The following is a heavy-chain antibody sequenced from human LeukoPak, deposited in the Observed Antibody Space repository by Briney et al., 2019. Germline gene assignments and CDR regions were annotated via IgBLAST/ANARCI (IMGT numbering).Heavy chain of an antibody. CDR3: ARHGRFGYCSSTSCPGKNWFDP. J-gene: IGHJ5*02. D-gene: IGHD2-2*03. CDR1: GGSISSYY. V-gene: IGHV4-59*08. CDR2: IYYSGST. Sequence: SETLSLTCTVSGGSISSYYWSWIRQPPGKGLEWIGYIYYSGSTNYNPSLKSRVTISVDTSKNQFSLKLSSVTAADTAVYYCARHGRFGYCSSTSCPGKNWFDPWGQGTLVTVSS.